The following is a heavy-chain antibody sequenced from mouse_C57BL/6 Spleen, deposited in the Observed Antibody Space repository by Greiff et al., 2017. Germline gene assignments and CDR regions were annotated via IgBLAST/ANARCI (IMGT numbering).Heavy chain of an antibody. Sequence: VQLQQSGAELVKPGASVKISCKASGYAFSSYWMNWVKQRPGKGLEWIGQISPGDGDTNYNGKFKGKATLTADESSSTAYMQLSSLTSEDSAVYFYAKGDDYYGRSLDYWGQGTTLTVSS. V-gene: IGHV1-80*01. J-gene: IGHJ2*01. CDR3: AKGDDYYGRSLDY. CDR2: ISPGDGDT. CDR1: GYAFSSYW. D-gene: IGHD1-1*01.